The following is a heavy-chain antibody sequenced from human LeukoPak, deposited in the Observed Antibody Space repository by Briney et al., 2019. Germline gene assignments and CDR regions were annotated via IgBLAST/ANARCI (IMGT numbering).Heavy chain of an antibody. CDR2: INPNSGGT. J-gene: IGHJ3*02. V-gene: IGHV1-2*02. CDR1: GYTFTGYY. Sequence: GASVKVSCKASGYTFTGYYMHWVRQAPGQGLEWMGWINPNSGGTNYAQKFQGRVTMTRDTSISTAYMELSRLRSDDTAVYYCARDRRLHKGAFDIWGQGTMVTVSS. CDR3: ARDRRLHKGAFDI.